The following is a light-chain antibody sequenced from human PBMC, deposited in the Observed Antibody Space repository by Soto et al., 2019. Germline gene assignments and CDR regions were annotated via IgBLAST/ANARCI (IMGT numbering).Light chain of an antibody. J-gene: IGKJ5*01. Sequence: EIVLTPSPGTLSLSPGEGATLSCRASQSVTGTNLAWYQQRPGQAPRLLIYDAVRRATGIPVRFSGTGSGTEFTLTISRLEPEDSAVYYCQFYGSSLITFGQGTRLEIK. CDR2: DAV. CDR1: QSVTGTN. CDR3: QFYGSSLIT. V-gene: IGKV3-20*01.